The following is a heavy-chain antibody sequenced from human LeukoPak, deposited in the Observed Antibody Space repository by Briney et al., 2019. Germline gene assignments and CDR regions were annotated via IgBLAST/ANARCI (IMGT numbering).Heavy chain of an antibody. V-gene: IGHV3-7*01. CDR1: GFTFSSYW. CDR2: IKEDGSVK. J-gene: IGHJ4*02. Sequence: GWSLRLSCAASGFTFSSYWMNWVRQAPGKGLEWVAYIKEDGSVKSYADSMKGRFTISRDNAKNSLYLQMNSLRAEDTAVYYCASSRLPGYWGQGTLVTVSS. CDR3: ASSRLPGY.